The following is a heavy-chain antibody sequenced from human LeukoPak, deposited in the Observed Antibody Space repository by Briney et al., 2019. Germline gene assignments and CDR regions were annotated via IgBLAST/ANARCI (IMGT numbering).Heavy chain of an antibody. Sequence: SVKVSCKASGGTFSSYAISWVRQAPGQGLEWMGRIIPILGIANYAQKFQGRVTITADKSTSTAYMELSSLRSEDTAVYYCARRLGDSSFDLWGRGTLVTVSS. V-gene: IGHV1-69*04. CDR2: IIPILGIA. D-gene: IGHD2-21*01. CDR1: GGTFSSYA. CDR3: ARRLGDSSFDL. J-gene: IGHJ2*01.